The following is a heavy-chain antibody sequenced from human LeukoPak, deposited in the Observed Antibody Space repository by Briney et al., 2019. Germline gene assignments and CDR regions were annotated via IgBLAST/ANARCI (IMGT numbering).Heavy chain of an antibody. Sequence: GGSLRISFAASEFTVSNLAMSRVRQAPGKGLEWVSRVSGSGGSTYYADSVKGRFSISRDNSKNTLYLQMNSLRAEDTAVYYCARDSSGYGSFDYWGRGTLVAVSS. J-gene: IGHJ4*02. CDR3: ARDSSGYGSFDY. CDR1: EFTVSNLA. CDR2: VSGSGGST. D-gene: IGHD3-22*01. V-gene: IGHV3-23*01.